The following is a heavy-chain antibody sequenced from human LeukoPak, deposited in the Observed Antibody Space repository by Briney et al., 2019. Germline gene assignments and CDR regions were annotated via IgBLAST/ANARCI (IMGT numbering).Heavy chain of an antibody. Sequence: AASVKVSCKASGFTFTNYYMHWVRQAPGQGLEWMGLINPSGSSTNYAQKFRGRVTMTRDTSTTTVYMELSSLRSEDTAVYYCAREESGGYFDYGGQGTLVTVSS. D-gene: IGHD2-8*02. CDR2: INPSGSST. CDR1: GFTFTNYY. CDR3: AREESGGYFDY. V-gene: IGHV1-46*01. J-gene: IGHJ4*02.